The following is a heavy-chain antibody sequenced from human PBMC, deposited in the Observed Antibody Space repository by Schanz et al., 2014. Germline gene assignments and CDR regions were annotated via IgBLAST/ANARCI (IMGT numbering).Heavy chain of an antibody. CDR3: ARERPEWGAECYSVEVFEI. CDR1: GGTFSSFG. J-gene: IGHJ4*02. D-gene: IGHD2-21*01. CDR2: IIPSLGLA. Sequence: VQLEQSGAEVKKPGSSVKVSCKASGGTFSSFGINWVRQAPGQGLEWMGRIIPSLGLAKYEQKFQDKVTITADTSTTTAYMELNGLRSEDPAGDYWARERPEWGAECYSVEVFEIWGQGTLVIVSS. V-gene: IGHV1-69*04.